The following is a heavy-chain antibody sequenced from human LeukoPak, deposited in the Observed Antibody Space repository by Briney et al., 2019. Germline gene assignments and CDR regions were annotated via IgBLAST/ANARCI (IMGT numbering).Heavy chain of an antibody. J-gene: IGHJ4*02. D-gene: IGHD6-13*01. CDR2: TYYRSKWYN. CDR3: ARGDGYSNTWYYFDY. CDR1: GDRVSNNNAA. V-gene: IGHV6-1*01. Sequence: SQTLSLTCDISGDRVSNNNAAWNWIRQSPSRGLEWLGRTYYRSKWYNDYAVSVKSRITINPDTSKNQFSLQLNSVTPEDTAVYYCARGDGYSNTWYYFDYWGQGTLVTVSS.